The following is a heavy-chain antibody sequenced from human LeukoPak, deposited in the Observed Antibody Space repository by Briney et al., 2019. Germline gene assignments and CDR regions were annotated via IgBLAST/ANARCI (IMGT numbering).Heavy chain of an antibody. D-gene: IGHD1-26*01. Sequence: GGSLRLSCAASGFTFSSYWVSWVRQAPGKGLEWVANIKQDGSEKYYVDSVKGRFTISRDNAKNSLYLQMNSLRAEDTAVYYCARDGGRDYYYYYMDVWGKGTTVTVSS. CDR3: ARDGGRDYYYYYMDV. CDR2: IKQDGSEK. CDR1: GFTFSSYW. J-gene: IGHJ6*03. V-gene: IGHV3-7*01.